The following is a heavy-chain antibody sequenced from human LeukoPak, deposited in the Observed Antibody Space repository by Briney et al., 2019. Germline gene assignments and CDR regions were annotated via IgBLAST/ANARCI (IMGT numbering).Heavy chain of an antibody. Sequence: TSETLSLTCTVSGGSISTSSYYWGWIRQPPGKGLEWIGTIYYSGRTYYNPSLKSRFTISVDTSKNQFSLKLSSVTAADTAMYYCARHGYYFDSPSDYWGQGTLVTVSP. CDR3: ARHGYYFDSPSDY. V-gene: IGHV4-39*01. J-gene: IGHJ4*02. D-gene: IGHD3-22*01. CDR1: GGSISTSSYY. CDR2: IYYSGRT.